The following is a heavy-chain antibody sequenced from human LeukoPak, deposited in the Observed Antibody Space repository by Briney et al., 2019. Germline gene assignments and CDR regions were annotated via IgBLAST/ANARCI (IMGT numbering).Heavy chain of an antibody. J-gene: IGHJ4*02. CDR3: ARALTSGIYYFDY. Sequence: GGSLRLSCAASGFTFSNYKMNWVRQAPGKGLEWVSSISSSNDVLYADSVRGRFTISRDNTQSSLYLQMNSLRAEDTAVYFCARALTSGIYYFDYWGQGTLVTVSS. V-gene: IGHV3-69-1*01. CDR2: ISSSNDV. D-gene: IGHD1-26*01. CDR1: GFTFSNYK.